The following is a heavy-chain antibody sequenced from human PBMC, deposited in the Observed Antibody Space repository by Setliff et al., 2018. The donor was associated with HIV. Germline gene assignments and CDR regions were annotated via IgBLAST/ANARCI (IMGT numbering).Heavy chain of an antibody. CDR2: ISYGSTYI. J-gene: IGHJ6*03. CDR3: ARSGGIGNYHWDV. CDR1: GFTFSSSC. V-gene: IGHV3-21*01. D-gene: IGHD3-16*01. Sequence: GGALRLSCVASGFTFSSSCMDWFRQAPGKGLEWVSSISYGSTYIYQSDSVRGRFTISRDDAKKSLYLQMNSLGAEDTAVYYCARSGGIGNYHWDVWGKGTTVTVSS.